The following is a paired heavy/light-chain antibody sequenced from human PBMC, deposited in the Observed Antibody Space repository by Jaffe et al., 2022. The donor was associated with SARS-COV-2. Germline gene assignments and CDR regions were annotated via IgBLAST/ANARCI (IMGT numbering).Heavy chain of an antibody. CDR2: IFPGDSDT. Sequence: EVQLVQSGAEVKKPGESLKISCKVSGYTFTSQWIGWVRQMPGRGLEWMGIIFPGDSDTRYSPSFQGQVTLSVDKSINTAYLQWSSLKTSDTAMYYCARGGGSISWRTMSWFDRWGQGTLVTVSS. J-gene: IGHJ5*02. V-gene: IGHV5-51*01. CDR1: GYTFTSQW. CDR3: ARGGGSISWRTMSWFDR. D-gene: IGHD3-3*02.
Light chain of an antibody. CDR3: QQTNSFPLT. J-gene: IGKJ4*01. V-gene: IGKV1-12*01. CDR2: AAS. Sequence: DIQMTQSPSSVSASVGDTVTITCRASQVINTWLAWYQQEPGKAPSLLIYAASSLRSGVPSRFHGSGSGTDFTLTISSLQPEDFGTYFCQQTNSFPLTFGGGTRVELK. CDR1: QVINTW.